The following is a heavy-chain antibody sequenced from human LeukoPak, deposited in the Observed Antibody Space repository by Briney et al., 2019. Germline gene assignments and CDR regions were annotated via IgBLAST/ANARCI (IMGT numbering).Heavy chain of an antibody. Sequence: SVKVSCKASGGTFSSYAISWVRQAPGQGLEWMGGIIPIFGTANYAQKFQGRVTITADESTSTAYMELSSLRSEDTAVYYCARAPFCGDDCYSRAFGIWGQGTMVTVSS. V-gene: IGHV1-69*13. CDR2: IIPIFGTA. CDR3: ARAPFCGDDCYSRAFGI. J-gene: IGHJ3*02. D-gene: IGHD2-21*02. CDR1: GGTFSSYA.